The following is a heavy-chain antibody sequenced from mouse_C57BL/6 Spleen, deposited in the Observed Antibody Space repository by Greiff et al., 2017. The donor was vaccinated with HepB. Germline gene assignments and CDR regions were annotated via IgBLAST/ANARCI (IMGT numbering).Heavy chain of an antibody. CDR1: GYTFTSYW. J-gene: IGHJ1*01. CDR3: ASRFFYCYDAGL. V-gene: IGHV1-69*01. Sequence: QVQLQQPGAELVMPGASVKLSCKASGYTFTSYWMHWVKQRPGQGLEWIGEIDPSDSYTNYNQKLKGKSTLTVDKSSSPAYMQLSSLTSEDSAVYYCASRFFYCYDAGLCAAGPTATISS. CDR2: IDPSDSYT. D-gene: IGHD2-2*01.